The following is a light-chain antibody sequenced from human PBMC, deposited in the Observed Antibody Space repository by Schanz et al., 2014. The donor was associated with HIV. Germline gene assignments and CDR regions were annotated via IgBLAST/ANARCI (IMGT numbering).Light chain of an antibody. CDR1: QSIGSN. Sequence: EMVMTQSPATLSASPGERATLSCRASQSIGSNLAWYQQKPGQAPKLLIYGASSRATGIADRFSGSGSGTDFTLTISRLEPEDFAVYYCQQYGSSPPYTFGQGTKLEIK. CDR2: GAS. J-gene: IGKJ2*01. CDR3: QQYGSSPPYT. V-gene: IGKV3-20*01.